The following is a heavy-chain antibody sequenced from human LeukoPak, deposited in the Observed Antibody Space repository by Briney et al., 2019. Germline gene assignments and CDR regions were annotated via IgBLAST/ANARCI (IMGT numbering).Heavy chain of an antibody. D-gene: IGHD1-26*01. Sequence: GASEKVSCKASGYTFTSYGISWVRQAPGQGLEWMGWISAYNGNTNYAQKLQGRVTMTTDTSTSTAYMELRSLRSDDTAVYYCARDPLPYSGNTPPGWFDPWGQGTLVTVSS. J-gene: IGHJ5*02. V-gene: IGHV1-18*01. CDR2: ISAYNGNT. CDR3: ARDPLPYSGNTPPGWFDP. CDR1: GYTFTSYG.